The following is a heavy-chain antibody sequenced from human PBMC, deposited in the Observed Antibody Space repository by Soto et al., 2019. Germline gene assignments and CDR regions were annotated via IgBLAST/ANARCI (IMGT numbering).Heavy chain of an antibody. V-gene: IGHV1-69*01. CDR3: ARDGSGYRSRASPMDV. J-gene: IGHJ6*02. CDR2: IITIFGTA. Sequence: QVQLVKSGAEVKKPGSSVKVSCKASGDTFSSYAISWVRQAPGQGLEWMGGIITIFGTANYAQKFQGRVTITADESTSTAYMELSSLRSEDTAVYYCARDGSGYRSRASPMDVWGQGTPVTVSS. CDR1: GDTFSSYA. D-gene: IGHD3-22*01.